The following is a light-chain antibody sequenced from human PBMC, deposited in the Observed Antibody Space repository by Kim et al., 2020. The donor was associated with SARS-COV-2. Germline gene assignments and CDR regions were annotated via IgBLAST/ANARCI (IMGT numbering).Light chain of an antibody. Sequence: GQSVTISCTGTSSDVGGYNYVSWYQHHPGKAPKLMIYGVSKRPSGVPDRFSGSKSGNTASLTISGLQAEDEADYYCCSYAGSFSWVFGGGTQLTVL. CDR2: GVS. CDR3: CSYAGSFSWV. J-gene: IGLJ3*02. CDR1: SSDVGGYNY. V-gene: IGLV2-11*01.